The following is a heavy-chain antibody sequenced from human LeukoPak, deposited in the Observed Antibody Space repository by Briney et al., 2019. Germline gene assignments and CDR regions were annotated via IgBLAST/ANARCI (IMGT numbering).Heavy chain of an antibody. Sequence: PGGSLRLSCAASGFTFSSYEMNWVRQAPGKGLEWVSYISSSGSTIYYADSVKGRFTISRDNAKNSLYLQMNSLRAEDTAVYYCAKDIVVVVAATTDYWGQRTLVTVSS. J-gene: IGHJ4*02. D-gene: IGHD2-15*01. V-gene: IGHV3-48*03. CDR1: GFTFSSYE. CDR3: AKDIVVVVAATTDY. CDR2: ISSSGSTI.